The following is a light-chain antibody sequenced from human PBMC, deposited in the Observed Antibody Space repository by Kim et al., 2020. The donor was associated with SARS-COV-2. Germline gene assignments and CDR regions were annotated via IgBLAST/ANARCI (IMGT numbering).Light chain of an antibody. V-gene: IGKV1-6*01. J-gene: IGKJ4*01. Sequence: AIQMTQSPSSLSASVGDRVTITCRASQDIRNELGWYQQKPGKAPKLLIYAASSLQSGVPSRFSGSGSGTDFTLTISSLQPEDFATYYCLQDYNFPLTFGGGTKLEIK. CDR1: QDIRNE. CDR3: LQDYNFPLT. CDR2: AAS.